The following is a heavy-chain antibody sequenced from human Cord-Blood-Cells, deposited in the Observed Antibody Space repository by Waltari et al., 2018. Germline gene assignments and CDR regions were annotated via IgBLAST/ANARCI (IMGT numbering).Heavy chain of an antibody. CDR2: IYTSGST. J-gene: IGHJ6*02. CDR1: GGSISSGSYY. Sequence: QVQLQESGPGLVKPSQTLSLTCTVSGGSISSGSYYWRWIRQPAGKGLEWIGYIYTSGSTNYNPSLKSRVTISVDTSKNQFSLKLSSVTAADTAVYYCARDQIRWLRYQYYYYGMDVWGQGTTVTVSS. CDR3: ARDQIRWLRYQYYYYGMDV. D-gene: IGHD5-12*01. V-gene: IGHV4-61*09.